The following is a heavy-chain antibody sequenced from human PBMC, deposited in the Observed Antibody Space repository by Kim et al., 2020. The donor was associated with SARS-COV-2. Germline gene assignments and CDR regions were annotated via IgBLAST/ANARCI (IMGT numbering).Heavy chain of an antibody. J-gene: IGHJ4*01. CDR3: ARHDTYGDDSSGYYPPPLKY. Sequence: SETLSLTCTVSGGSISSSSYYWGWIRQPPGKGLEWIGSIYYSGSTYYNPSLKSRVTISVDTSKNQFSLKLSSVTAADTAVYYCARHDTYGDDSSGYYPPPLKYWGQEPWSPSPQ. CDR2: IYYSGST. V-gene: IGHV4-39*01. D-gene: IGHD3-22*01. CDR1: GGSISSSSYY.